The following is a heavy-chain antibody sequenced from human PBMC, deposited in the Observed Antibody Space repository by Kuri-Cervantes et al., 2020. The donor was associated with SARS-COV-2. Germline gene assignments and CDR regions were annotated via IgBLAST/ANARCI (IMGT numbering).Heavy chain of an antibody. CDR2: ISTYNGDT. D-gene: IGHD1-1*01. Sequence: ASVKVSCKASGYTFSSHAFSWVRQAPGQGLEWIGWISTYNGDTQYAQKFQGRVIMTTDTSTTTVFMDLWDLTFDDTAVYYCARLNLESGDTKFDPWGQGIPVTVSS. V-gene: IGHV1-18*04. J-gene: IGHJ5*02. CDR3: ARLNLESGDTKFDP. CDR1: GYTFSSHA.